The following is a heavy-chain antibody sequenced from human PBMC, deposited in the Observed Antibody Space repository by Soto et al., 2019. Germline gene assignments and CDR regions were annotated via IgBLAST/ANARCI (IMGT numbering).Heavy chain of an antibody. CDR2: ISAYNGHT. Sequence: QVQLVQSGPELKKPGASVKVSCKASGYTFSSYGISWVRQATGQGLAWMGWISAYNGHTYHVKKFQGRVTLTTDTSTSTAYMELTSLRSNDTAVYYCARDNYYDSTGPLDYWGQGTLVTVSS. V-gene: IGHV1-18*01. CDR3: ARDNYYDSTGPLDY. D-gene: IGHD3-22*01. J-gene: IGHJ4*02. CDR1: GYTFSSYG.